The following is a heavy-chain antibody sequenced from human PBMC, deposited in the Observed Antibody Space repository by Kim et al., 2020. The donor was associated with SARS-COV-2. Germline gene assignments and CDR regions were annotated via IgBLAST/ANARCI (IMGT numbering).Heavy chain of an antibody. Sequence: IYTSGRTNYNPSLQSRVTMSVDMSKNQFSLKLSSVTAADTAVYYCASALGHWGQGTLSPSPQ. V-gene: IGHV4-4*07. D-gene: IGHD3-16*02. J-gene: IGHJ4*02. CDR3: ASALGH. CDR2: IYTSGRT.